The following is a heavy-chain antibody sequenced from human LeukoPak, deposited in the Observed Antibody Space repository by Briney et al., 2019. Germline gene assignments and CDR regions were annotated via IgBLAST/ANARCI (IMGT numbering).Heavy chain of an antibody. D-gene: IGHD1-26*01. CDR1: GGSISSSSYY. CDR2: IYYSGST. V-gene: IGHV4-39*01. Sequence: SETLSLTCTVSGGSISSSSYYWGWIRQPSGKGLEWIGSIYYSGSTYYNPSLKSRVTISVDTSKNQFSLKLSSVTAADTAVYYCARHEGVGEWELHLGYWGQGTLVTVSS. CDR3: ARHEGVGEWELHLGY. J-gene: IGHJ4*02.